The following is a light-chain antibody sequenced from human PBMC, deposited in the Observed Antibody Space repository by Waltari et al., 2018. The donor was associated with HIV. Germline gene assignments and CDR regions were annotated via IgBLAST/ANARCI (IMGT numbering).Light chain of an antibody. J-gene: IGLJ3*02. CDR1: SSNIGQNY. V-gene: IGLV1-51*01. CDR3: GTWDSSLSAWV. CDR2: DKN. Sequence: QSVLTQPPSVSAAPGQKVTISCSGSSSNIGQNYVCWYQQPPGTTPKLLIYDKNKRASGIPDRFSGAKSGTSATLGITGLQTGDEADYYCGTWDSSLSAWVFGGGTKLTVL.